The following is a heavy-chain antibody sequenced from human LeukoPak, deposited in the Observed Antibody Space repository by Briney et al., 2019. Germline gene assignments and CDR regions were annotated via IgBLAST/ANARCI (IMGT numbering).Heavy chain of an antibody. J-gene: IGHJ5*01. CDR2: MYTGGTT. V-gene: IGHV3-53*01. CDR1: GFTVSGTH. D-gene: IGHD2-21*02. Sequence: GGSLRLSCAASGFTVSGTHMSWVRQAPGKGLEWVSAMYTGGTTYYADSVTGRFTVSRDASRNTLFLHMDSLRAEDTAVYYCAKDEVTSGGGLASWGQGTLVIVSS. CDR3: AKDEVTSGGGLAS.